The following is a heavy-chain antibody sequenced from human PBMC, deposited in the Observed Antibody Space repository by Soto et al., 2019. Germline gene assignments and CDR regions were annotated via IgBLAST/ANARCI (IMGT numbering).Heavy chain of an antibody. CDR3: AREIMPLTNDCYFDL. D-gene: IGHD2-8*01. V-gene: IGHV4-30-4*01. CDR2: IFDSGST. Sequence: QVQLQESGPGLVKPSETLSLTCTVSGGSISGGVHSWSWIRQPPGKGLEWIGHIFDSGSTYYNPSLTSRLTISVDTSKTPFSLRLSSVTAADTAVYYCAREIMPLTNDCYFDLWGRGTLVTVSS. J-gene: IGHJ2*01. CDR1: GGSISGGVHS.